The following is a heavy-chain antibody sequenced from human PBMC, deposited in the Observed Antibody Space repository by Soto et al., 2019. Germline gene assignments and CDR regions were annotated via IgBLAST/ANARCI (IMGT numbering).Heavy chain of an antibody. CDR1: DDSISSNDW. J-gene: IGHJ4*02. CDR2: ISQSGDP. Sequence: QVQLQESGPGLVKPSGTLSLTCTVSDDSISSNDWWNWVRQSPGKGLEWIGEISQSGDPNYNPSRKRRXXIXVXXSKKYISLKVASVTAADTAVYYCAREVDGIQAYDYWGQGILVTVSP. CDR3: AREVDGIQAYDY. D-gene: IGHD1-20*01. V-gene: IGHV4-4*02.